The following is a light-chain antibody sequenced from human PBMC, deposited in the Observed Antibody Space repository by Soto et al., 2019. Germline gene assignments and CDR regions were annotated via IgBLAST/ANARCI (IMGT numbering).Light chain of an antibody. V-gene: IGKV1-5*03. J-gene: IGKJ1*01. Sequence: DIHMTHSPSTLSASVGDRVTITCRASQSISTWLAWYQQEPGKAPKLLIHKASSLQSGVPSRFSGSGSGTDFTLTISSLHPDDFATYYCQHYNSYSEAFGQGTKVDIK. CDR2: KAS. CDR1: QSISTW. CDR3: QHYNSYSEA.